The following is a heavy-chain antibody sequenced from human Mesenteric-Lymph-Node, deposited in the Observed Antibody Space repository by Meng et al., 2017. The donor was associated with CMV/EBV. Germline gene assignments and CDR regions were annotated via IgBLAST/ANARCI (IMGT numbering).Heavy chain of an antibody. Sequence: QGQLHQWGAGLLKPSGPLSVTCAVYGGSFSGYYWNWIRQSPEKGLEWIGEINHSGSTTYNPSFTSRIIISVDTSTNQISLNMSSVTAADTAVYYCARGSSYDILTGYFDYWGQGALVTVSS. D-gene: IGHD3-9*01. V-gene: IGHV4-34*01. J-gene: IGHJ4*02. CDR2: INHSGST. CDR1: GGSFSGYY. CDR3: ARGSSYDILTGYFDY.